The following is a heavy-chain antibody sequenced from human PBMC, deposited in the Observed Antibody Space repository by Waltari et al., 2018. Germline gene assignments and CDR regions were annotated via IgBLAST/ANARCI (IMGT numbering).Heavy chain of an antibody. Sequence: QVQLQESGPGLVKPSETLSLTCTVSGGSISSYYWSWIRQPPGKGLEWIGYIYYSGSTNDNPSLKSRVTISVDTSKNQFSLKLSSVTAADTAVYYCAKAYTTRDAFDIWGQGTMVTVSS. J-gene: IGHJ3*02. CDR2: IYYSGST. CDR1: GGSISSYY. CDR3: AKAYTTRDAFDI. V-gene: IGHV4-59*01. D-gene: IGHD1-26*01.